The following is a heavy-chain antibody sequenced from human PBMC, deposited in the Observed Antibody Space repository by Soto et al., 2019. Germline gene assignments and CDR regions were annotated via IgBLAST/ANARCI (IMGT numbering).Heavy chain of an antibody. Sequence: GGSLRLSCAASGVTFSSYGMHWVRQAPGKGLEWVSVISYDGSDKHYADSVKGRFTISRDNSKNTLYLQMNSLRAEDTAVYYCAKHWKLWFGENTNLDYWGQGTLVTVSS. D-gene: IGHD3-10*01. CDR2: ISYDGSDK. V-gene: IGHV3-30*18. CDR3: AKHWKLWFGENTNLDY. J-gene: IGHJ4*02. CDR1: GVTFSSYG.